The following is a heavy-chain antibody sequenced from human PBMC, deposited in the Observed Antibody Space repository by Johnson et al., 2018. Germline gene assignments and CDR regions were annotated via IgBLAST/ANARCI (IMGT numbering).Heavy chain of an antibody. Sequence: VQLVESGGGLVNPGGSLSLSCTASGFTFGDYAMSWFRQAPGKGLEWVGFIRSKAYGGTTEYAASVKGRFTTSRDDSKNSLYLQMNSLKTEDTAVYYCARGAAIVPAAMDGWGQGTTVTVSS. D-gene: IGHD2-2*01. V-gene: IGHV3-49*05. CDR1: GFTFGDYA. CDR2: IRSKAYGGTT. J-gene: IGHJ6*02. CDR3: ARGAAIVPAAMDG.